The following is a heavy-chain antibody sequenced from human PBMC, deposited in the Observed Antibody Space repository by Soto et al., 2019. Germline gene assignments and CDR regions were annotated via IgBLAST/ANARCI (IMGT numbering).Heavy chain of an antibody. V-gene: IGHV4-31*03. Sequence: SETLSLTCTVSGGSISSGGYYWSWIRQHPGKGLEWIGYIYYSGSTYYNPSLKSRVTISVDTSKNQFSLKLSSVTAADTAVYYCARDRRDDYGDYDYYYYGMDVWGQGTTVTAP. CDR2: IYYSGST. J-gene: IGHJ6*02. D-gene: IGHD4-17*01. CDR1: GGSISSGGYY. CDR3: ARDRRDDYGDYDYYYYGMDV.